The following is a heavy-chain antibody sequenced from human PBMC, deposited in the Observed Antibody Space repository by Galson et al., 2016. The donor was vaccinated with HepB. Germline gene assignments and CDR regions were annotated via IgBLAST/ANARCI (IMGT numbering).Heavy chain of an antibody. J-gene: IGHJ5*02. CDR2: IYYSGTT. CDR1: GGSISSNRYY. V-gene: IGHV4-39*01. Sequence: SETLSLTCTVSGGSISSNRYYWVWIRQPPGKGLEWIGSIYYSGTTYYNSSLNSRVTISVDTSKNQFSLKLSSVTAADTAVYYCTRCAATRRAWFDPWGQGTLVTVSS. CDR3: TRCAATRRAWFDP. D-gene: IGHD2-15*01.